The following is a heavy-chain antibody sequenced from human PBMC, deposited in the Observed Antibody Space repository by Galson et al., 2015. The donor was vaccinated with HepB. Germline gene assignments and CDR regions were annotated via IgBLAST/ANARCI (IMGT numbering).Heavy chain of an antibody. J-gene: IGHJ6*02. V-gene: IGHV1-69*10. D-gene: IGHD6-6*01. CDR3: ASPEYSSSSDFYNYYYYYGMDV. CDR1: GGTFSSYA. CDR2: IIPIFGVA. Sequence: SVKVSCKASGGTFSSYAISWVRQAPGQGLEWMGGIIPIFGVANYAQKFQGRVTITADKSTSTAYMELSNLRSEDTAVYYCASPEYSSSSDFYNYYYYYGMDVWGQGTTVTVSS.